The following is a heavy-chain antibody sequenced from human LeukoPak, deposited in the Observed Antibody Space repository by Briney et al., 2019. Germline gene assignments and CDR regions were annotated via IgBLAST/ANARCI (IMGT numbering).Heavy chain of an antibody. Sequence: GGSLRLSCAASGFTFSTYWMAWVRQAPGKGLEWVANIKGDESARHQADSVKGRFTISRDNAKKSVYLQMSSLRGEDTAVYYCARDVGGSLDYWGQGTLVTVSS. V-gene: IGHV3-7*01. CDR3: ARDVGGSLDY. D-gene: IGHD1-26*01. CDR2: IKGDESAR. J-gene: IGHJ4*02. CDR1: GFTFSTYW.